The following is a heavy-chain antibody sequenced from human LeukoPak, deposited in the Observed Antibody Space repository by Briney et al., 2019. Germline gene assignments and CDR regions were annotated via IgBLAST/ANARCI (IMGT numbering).Heavy chain of an antibody. J-gene: IGHJ6*02. CDR2: ISAYNGNT. V-gene: IGHV1-18*04. Sequence: ASVKVSCKAFGYIFSGYYMNWVRQAPGQGLEWMGWISAYNGNTNYAQKLQGRVTMTTDTSTSTAYMELRSLRSDDTAVYYCARDLGWRDIVVVPAALLLYYYYGMDVWGQGTTVTVSS. D-gene: IGHD2-2*01. CDR3: ARDLGWRDIVVVPAALLLYYYYGMDV. CDR1: GYIFSGYY.